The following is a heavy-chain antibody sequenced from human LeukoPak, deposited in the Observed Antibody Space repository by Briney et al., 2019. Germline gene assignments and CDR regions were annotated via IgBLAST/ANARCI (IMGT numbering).Heavy chain of an antibody. J-gene: IGHJ6*03. V-gene: IGHV1-2*02. CDR3: ASGPGSGWYGDYYYMDV. D-gene: IGHD6-19*01. CDR1: GYTFTGYY. CDR2: IDPNSGGA. Sequence: ASVKVSCKASGYTFTGYYVHWVRQAPGQGLEWMGWIDPNSGGANYAQKFQGRVTMTRDTSISTAYMELSRLRSDDTAVYYCASGPGSGWYGDYYYMDVWGKGTTVTVSS.